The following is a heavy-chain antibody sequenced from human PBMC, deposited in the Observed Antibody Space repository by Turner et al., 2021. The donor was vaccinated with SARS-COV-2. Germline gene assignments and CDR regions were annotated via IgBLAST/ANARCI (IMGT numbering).Heavy chain of an antibody. CDR2: ISSSSSYI. J-gene: IGHJ4*02. Sequence: EVQLVESGGGLVKPGGSLRLSWAASGFTFSSYSMNWVRQAPGKGLEWVSFISSSSSYIYYADSVKGRFTISRDNAKNSLYLQMNNLRAEDTAVYYCARELAGRFGGATEIDYWGQGTLVTVSS. CDR1: GFTFSSYS. D-gene: IGHD1-26*01. V-gene: IGHV3-21*01. CDR3: ARELAGRFGGATEIDY.